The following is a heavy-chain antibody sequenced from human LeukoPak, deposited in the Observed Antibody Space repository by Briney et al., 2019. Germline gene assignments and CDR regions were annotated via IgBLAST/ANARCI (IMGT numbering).Heavy chain of an antibody. CDR1: GYTFTGYY. J-gene: IGHJ4*02. Sequence: ASVKVSCKASGYTFTGYYIHWVRQAPGQGLEWMGWINPNSGGTNYAQNFQGRVTMTRDTSISTAYMEPSRLRSDDTAVYYCARAFSSSWYGPGDCWGQGTLVTVSS. D-gene: IGHD6-13*01. CDR3: ARAFSSSWYGPGDC. V-gene: IGHV1-2*02. CDR2: INPNSGGT.